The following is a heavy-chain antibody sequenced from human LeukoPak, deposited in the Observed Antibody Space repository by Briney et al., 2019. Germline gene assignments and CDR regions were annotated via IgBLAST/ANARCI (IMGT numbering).Heavy chain of an antibody. CDR1: GGSFSGYY. CDR3: ASSEYSSDTPD. V-gene: IGHV4-30-4*01. J-gene: IGHJ4*02. Sequence: PSETLSLTCAVYGGSFSGYYWSWIRQPPGKGLEWIGYIYYSGSTYYNPSLKSRVTISVDTSKNQFSLKLSSVTAADTAVYYCASSEYSSDTPDWGQGTLVTVSS. CDR2: IYYSGST. D-gene: IGHD6-19*01.